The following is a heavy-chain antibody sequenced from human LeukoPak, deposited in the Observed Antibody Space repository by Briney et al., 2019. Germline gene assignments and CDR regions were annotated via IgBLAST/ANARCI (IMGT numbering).Heavy chain of an antibody. CDR3: ARGPNSVAGYFDY. D-gene: IGHD6-19*01. Sequence: SETLSLTCTVSGGSISSYYWSWIRQPPGNGLEWIGYIYYSGSTNYNPSLKSRVTISVDTSKNQFSLKLSSVTAADTAVYYCARGPNSVAGYFDYWGQGTLVTVSS. V-gene: IGHV4-59*01. CDR1: GGSISSYY. CDR2: IYYSGST. J-gene: IGHJ4*02.